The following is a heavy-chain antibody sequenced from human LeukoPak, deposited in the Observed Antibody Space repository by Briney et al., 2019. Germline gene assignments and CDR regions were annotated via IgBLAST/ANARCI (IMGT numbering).Heavy chain of an antibody. CDR3: ARGLRDEERYYKYYYMDV. J-gene: IGHJ6*03. D-gene: IGHD3-22*01. Sequence: SETLSLTCTVSGGSISGYYCSWIRQPPGKGLEWIGYMPTSGETIYNPSLRSRVTMSVDTSKNHFSLNLSSVSAADTAVYYCARGLRDEERYYKYYYMDVWGKGTTVTVSS. V-gene: IGHV4-4*09. CDR2: MPTSGET. CDR1: GGSISGYY.